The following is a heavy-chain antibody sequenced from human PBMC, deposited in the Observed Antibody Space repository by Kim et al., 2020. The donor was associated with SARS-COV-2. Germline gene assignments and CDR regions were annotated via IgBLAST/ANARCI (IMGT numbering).Heavy chain of an antibody. D-gene: IGHD3-10*01. Sequence: SETLSLTCAVYGGSFSGYYWSWIRQPPGKGLEWIGEINHSGSTNYNPSLKSRVTISVDTSKNQFSLKLSSVTAADTAVYYCARGLYYYGPPPSLGVWGQGTMVTVSS. CDR3: ARGLYYYGPPPSLGV. CDR2: INHSGST. CDR1: GGSFSGYY. J-gene: IGHJ3*01. V-gene: IGHV4-34*01.